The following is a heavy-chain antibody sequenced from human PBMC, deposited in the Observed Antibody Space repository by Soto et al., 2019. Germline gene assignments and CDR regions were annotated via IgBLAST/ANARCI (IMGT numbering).Heavy chain of an antibody. D-gene: IGHD3-10*01. Sequence: QVQLVQSGAEVKKPGSSVKVSCKASGGTFSSYTISWVRQAPGQGLEWMGRIIPILGIANYAQKFQGRVTITADKSTSTAYMGLSSLRSEDTAVYYCASGGFTQDWYYYYGMDVWGQGTTVTVSS. V-gene: IGHV1-69*02. CDR1: GGTFSSYT. CDR2: IIPILGIA. J-gene: IGHJ6*02. CDR3: ASGGFTQDWYYYYGMDV.